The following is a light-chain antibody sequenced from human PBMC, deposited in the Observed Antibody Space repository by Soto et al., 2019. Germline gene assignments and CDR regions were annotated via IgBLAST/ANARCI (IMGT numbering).Light chain of an antibody. V-gene: IGKV3-20*01. J-gene: IGKJ1*01. CDR3: QQYGSSPIT. Sequence: EIVLTQSPGTLSLSPGERATLSCRASQSVSSSYLAWYQQKPGQAPSLLIYGASSRATGIPARFSGSGSGTDFTLTITPLEPEDFAVYFCQQYGSSPITFGQGTKVDI. CDR2: GAS. CDR1: QSVSSSY.